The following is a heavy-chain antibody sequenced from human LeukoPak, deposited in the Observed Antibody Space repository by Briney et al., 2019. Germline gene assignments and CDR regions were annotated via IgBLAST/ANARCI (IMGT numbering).Heavy chain of an antibody. V-gene: IGHV4-34*01. Sequence: PSETLSLTCAVYGRSFSGYYWSWIRQPPGKGLEWIGEINHSGSTNYNPSLKSRVTISVDTSKNQFSLKLSSVTAADTAVYYCARGRGYSSSSVDPSDDYWGQGTLVTVSS. D-gene: IGHD6-6*01. CDR1: GRSFSGYY. CDR2: INHSGST. J-gene: IGHJ4*02. CDR3: ARGRGYSSSSVDPSDDY.